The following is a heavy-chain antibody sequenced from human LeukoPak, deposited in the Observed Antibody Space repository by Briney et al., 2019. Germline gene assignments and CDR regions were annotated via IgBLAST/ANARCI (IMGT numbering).Heavy chain of an antibody. CDR2: IYTTGST. V-gene: IGHV4-4*09. CDR3: ARWGLSGDYSYLDY. CDR1: GGSINNFY. D-gene: IGHD1-26*01. J-gene: IGHJ4*02. Sequence: SETLSLTCTVSGGSINNFYWSWIRQPPGKGLEWIGFIYTTGSTNYNPSLKSRVTISVDTSRYQFSLKLTSVTAADTAVYYCARWGLSGDYSYLDYWGQGTLVTVSS.